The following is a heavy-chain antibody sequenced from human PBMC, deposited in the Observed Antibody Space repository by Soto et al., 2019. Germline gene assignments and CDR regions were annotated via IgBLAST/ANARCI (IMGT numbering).Heavy chain of an antibody. D-gene: IGHD3-3*01. V-gene: IGHV2-5*02. Sequence: QINLIESGPTLVKPTQTLTLTCTFSGFSLSTSGAAVGWVRQPPGRALEWLALIYWDGDKRYNASLGNRLTISKDTSMNLVVLTVPDVDPADTATYYCAYRATMTIFGLIIDNGIWLDPWGEGTRVIVSS. CDR2: IYWDGDK. CDR3: AYRATMTIFGLIIDNGIWLDP. CDR1: GFSLSTSGAA. J-gene: IGHJ5*02.